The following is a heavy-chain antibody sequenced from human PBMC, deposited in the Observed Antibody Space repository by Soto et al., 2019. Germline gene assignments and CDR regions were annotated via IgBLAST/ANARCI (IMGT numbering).Heavy chain of an antibody. J-gene: IGHJ5*02. CDR2: ISSSSSYI. CDR1: GFTFSSYS. V-gene: IGHV3-21*01. Sequence: AXGSLRLSCAASGFTFSSYSMNWVRQAPGKGLEWVSSISSSSSYIYYADSVKGRFTISRDNAKSSLYLQMNSLRAEDTAVYYCARNRYSGYDLEWFDTWGQGTLVTVSS. D-gene: IGHD5-12*01. CDR3: ARNRYSGYDLEWFDT.